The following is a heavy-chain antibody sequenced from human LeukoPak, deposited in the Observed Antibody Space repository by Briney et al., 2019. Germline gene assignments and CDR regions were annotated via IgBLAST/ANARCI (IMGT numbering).Heavy chain of an antibody. CDR2: ISAYNGNT. Sequence: GASVKVSCKASGYTFTKYAVNWVRQAPGQGLEWMGWISAYNGNTNYAQKLQGRVTMTTDTSTSTAYMELRSLRSDDTAVYYCARTEEPYDILTGYRPRTAHHPAFDYWGQGTLVTVSS. J-gene: IGHJ4*02. D-gene: IGHD3-9*01. V-gene: IGHV1-18*01. CDR1: GYTFTKYA. CDR3: ARTEEPYDILTGYRPRTAHHPAFDY.